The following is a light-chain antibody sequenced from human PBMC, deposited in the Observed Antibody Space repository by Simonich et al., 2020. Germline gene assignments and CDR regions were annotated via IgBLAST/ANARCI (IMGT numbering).Light chain of an antibody. Sequence: SYELTQPPSVSVSPGKTASITFTGDNLGDKYACWYQQKPGQSPVLVIYQDSKRPSGIPGRFSGSNSGNTAPLTIRGTQAMDEADYYCPAWDSSTAVFGGGTKLTVL. J-gene: IGLJ3*02. CDR1: NLGDKY. V-gene: IGLV3-1*01. CDR3: PAWDSSTAV. CDR2: QDS.